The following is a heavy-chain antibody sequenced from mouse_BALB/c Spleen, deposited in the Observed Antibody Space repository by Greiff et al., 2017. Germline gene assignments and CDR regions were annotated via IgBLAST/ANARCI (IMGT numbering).Heavy chain of an antibody. CDR2: IYPGSGST. V-gene: IGHV1S22*01. Sequence: LQQPGSELVRPGASVKLSCKASGYTFTSYWMHWVKQRHGQGLEWIGNIYPGSGSTNYDEKFKSKGTLTVDTSSSTAYMHLSSLTSEDSAVYYCTRSKSYHDYDRGYGYYAMDYWGQGTSVTVSS. CDR3: TRSKSYHDYDRGYGYYAMDY. CDR1: GYTFTSYW. D-gene: IGHD2-4*01. J-gene: IGHJ4*01.